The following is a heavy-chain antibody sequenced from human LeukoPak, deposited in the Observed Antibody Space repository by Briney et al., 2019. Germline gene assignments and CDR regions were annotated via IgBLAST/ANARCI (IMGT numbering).Heavy chain of an antibody. Sequence: TSETLSLTCTVSGVSIGSYYWSWIRQPPGKGLDWIGYIDYSGNINYNPSLKSRVTISVDTSKNQFSLKLSSVTAADTAVYYCARTHDYGDYTTTYFDYWGQGTLVTVSS. CDR2: IDYSGNI. CDR3: ARTHDYGDYTTTYFDY. J-gene: IGHJ4*02. D-gene: IGHD4/OR15-4a*01. V-gene: IGHV4-59*01. CDR1: GVSIGSYY.